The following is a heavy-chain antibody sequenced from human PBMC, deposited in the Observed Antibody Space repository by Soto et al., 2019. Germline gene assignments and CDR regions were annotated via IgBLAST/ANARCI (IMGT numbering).Heavy chain of an antibody. CDR3: ARGGYYYYGMDV. CDR1: GFTFSSYG. Sequence: GGSLRLSCAASGFTFSSYGMHWVRQAPGKGLEWVAVIWYDGNNKYYADSVKGRFTISRDNSNNTLYVQMTSLRAEDTAVYYCARGGYYYYGMDVWGQGTTVTVSS. CDR2: IWYDGNNK. V-gene: IGHV3-33*01. J-gene: IGHJ6*02.